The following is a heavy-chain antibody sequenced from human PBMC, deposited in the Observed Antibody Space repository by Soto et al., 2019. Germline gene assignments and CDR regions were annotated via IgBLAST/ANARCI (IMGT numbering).Heavy chain of an antibody. CDR3: AKDSPNGVCCGGPVH. CDR2: ISGSGSST. D-gene: IGHD2-8*01. V-gene: IGHV3-23*01. Sequence: KGLEWVSAISGSGSSTYYADSVKGRFTISRDNSKNTLYLQMNSLRAEDTAVYYCAKDSPNGVCCGGPVHWGQGTLVTVSS. J-gene: IGHJ4*02.